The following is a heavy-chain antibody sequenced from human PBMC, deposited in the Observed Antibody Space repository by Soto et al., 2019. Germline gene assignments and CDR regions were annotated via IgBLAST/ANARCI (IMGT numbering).Heavy chain of an antibody. J-gene: IGHJ4*02. V-gene: IGHV4-59*12. Sequence: SETLSLTCTVSGDSISSYYWNWIRQPPGKGLEWIGDIYYTGTTSYNPSLKSRVTISVDKAKNQFSLNLSSVTAADTAVYYCASDPSDGYNAFDFWGQGIPVTVSS. D-gene: IGHD1-1*01. CDR3: ASDPSDGYNAFDF. CDR2: IYYTGTT. CDR1: GDSISSYY.